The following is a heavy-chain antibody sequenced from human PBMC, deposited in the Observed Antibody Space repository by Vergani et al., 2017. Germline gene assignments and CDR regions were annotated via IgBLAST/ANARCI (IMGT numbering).Heavy chain of an antibody. CDR1: GFTFSSYA. CDR3: ASQRRWDDAFAI. Sequence: EVQLLESGGGLVQPGGSLRLSCAASGFTFSSYAMSWVRQAPGKGLEWVSAISGSGGSTYYADSVKGRFTLSRDNSKNPLYLQMNSRRAEDTAVQYCASQRRWDDAFAIWGQGRRVT. V-gene: IGHV3-23*01. CDR2: ISGSGGST. J-gene: IGHJ3*02. D-gene: IGHD4-23*01.